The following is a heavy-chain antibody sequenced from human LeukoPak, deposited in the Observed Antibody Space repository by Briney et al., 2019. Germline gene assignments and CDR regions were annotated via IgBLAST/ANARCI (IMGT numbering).Heavy chain of an antibody. CDR3: AREYGFMTTVFHALDI. Sequence: SETLSLTCTVSGGSISSYYWSWIRQPPGKGLEWIGYIYYSGSTNYNPSLKSRVTISVDTSKNQFSLKLSSVTAADTAIYYCAREYGFMTTVFHALDIWGQGTMVTVSS. V-gene: IGHV4-59*12. D-gene: IGHD4-17*01. J-gene: IGHJ3*02. CDR2: IYYSGST. CDR1: GGSISSYY.